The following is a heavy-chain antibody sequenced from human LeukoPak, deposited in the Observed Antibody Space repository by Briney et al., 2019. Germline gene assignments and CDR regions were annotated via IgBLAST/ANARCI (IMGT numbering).Heavy chain of an antibody. CDR3: ARGESSGWLELSFDY. CDR1: GYTFTSYG. V-gene: IGHV1-18*01. CDR2: ISAYNGNT. J-gene: IGHJ4*02. D-gene: IGHD6-19*01. Sequence: GASVKVSCKASGYTFTSYGISWVRQAPGQGLEWMGWISAYNGNTNYAQKLQGRVTMTTDTSTSTAYMELRSLRSDDTAVYYCARGESSGWLELSFDYWGQGTLVTVSS.